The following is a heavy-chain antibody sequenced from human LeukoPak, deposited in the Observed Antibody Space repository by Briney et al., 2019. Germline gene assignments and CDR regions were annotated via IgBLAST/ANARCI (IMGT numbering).Heavy chain of an antibody. D-gene: IGHD3-3*01. CDR2: IYYSGST. J-gene: IGHJ2*01. CDR1: GGSISSSSYY. CDR3: ARRPYDFWSGYHYWYFDL. V-gene: IGHV4-39*01. Sequence: KSSETLSLTCTVSGGSISSSSYYWGWIRQPPGKGLEWIESIYYSGSTYYNPSLKSRVTISVDTSKNQFSLKLSSVTAADTAVYYCARRPYDFWSGYHYWYFDLWGRGTLVTVSS.